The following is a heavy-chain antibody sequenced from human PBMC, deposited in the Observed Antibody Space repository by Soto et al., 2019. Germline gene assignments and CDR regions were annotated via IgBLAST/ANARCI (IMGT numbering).Heavy chain of an antibody. CDR2: IYNSGRT. V-gene: IGHV4-39*01. D-gene: IGHD2-2*01. CDR1: GSSISSNIYH. J-gene: IGHJ4*02. Sequence: SETLSLTCTVSGSSISSNIYHWGWIRQPPGKGLEWIGRIYNSGRTYYNASLKSRVSISIDTSKNQFSLKLTSVTAADTAVYYCARHPVYATGWQIDYWGQGALVTVS. CDR3: ARHPVYATGWQIDY.